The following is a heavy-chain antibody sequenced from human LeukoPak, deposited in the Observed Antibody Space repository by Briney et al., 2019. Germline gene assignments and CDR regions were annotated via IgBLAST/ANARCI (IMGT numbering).Heavy chain of an antibody. V-gene: IGHV3-21*01. J-gene: IGHJ5*02. CDR1: EFTFSSYS. CDR2: ISSGSTYI. CDR3: AREIYCTSTTCNWFDP. D-gene: IGHD2-2*01. Sequence: GGSLRLSCAASEFTFSSYSMSWVRQAPGKGLEWVSSISSGSTYIYYADSVKGRFTISRDNAKNSLYLHMNSLRAEDTAVYYCAREIYCTSTTCNWFDPWGQGTLVTVSS.